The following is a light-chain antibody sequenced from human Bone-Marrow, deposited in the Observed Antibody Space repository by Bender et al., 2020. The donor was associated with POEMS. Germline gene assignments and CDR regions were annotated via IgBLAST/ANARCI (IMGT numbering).Light chain of an antibody. J-gene: IGLJ3*02. CDR1: NSDIGTYKF. Sequence: QSALTQRASVSGSPGQSITISCTGTNSDIGTYKFVSWYQHHPGKTPKFMIYDVLNRPSGVSNHFSGSKSGSTASLTISGPQAEDETHDYCISYTSSNTLRFGGGTKLTVL. CDR3: ISYTSSNTLR. CDR2: DVL. V-gene: IGLV2-14*02.